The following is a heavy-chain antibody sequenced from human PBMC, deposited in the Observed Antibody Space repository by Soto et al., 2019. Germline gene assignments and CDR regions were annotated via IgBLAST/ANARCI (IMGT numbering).Heavy chain of an antibody. CDR1: GYPFSAFD. CDR3: VRQPGGVATPGDDY. V-gene: IGHV1-8*01. J-gene: IGHJ4*02. D-gene: IGHD2-15*01. Sequence: QVQLVQSGAEVKKPGASVKVSCEASGYPFSAFDINWVRQAGGQGLEWMGWMNPDSGDTACAQRFQDRITMTRSTSISTAYMELSRLTSDDTAVYFCVRQPGGVATPGDDYWGQGTLVTVSS. CDR2: MNPDSGDT.